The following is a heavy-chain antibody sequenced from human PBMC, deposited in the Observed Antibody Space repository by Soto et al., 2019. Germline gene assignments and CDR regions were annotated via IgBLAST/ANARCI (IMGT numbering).Heavy chain of an antibody. D-gene: IGHD3-3*01. J-gene: IGHJ4*02. CDR2: ISYPAPP. V-gene: IGHV4-31*03. CDR1: VGSIISGGYY. Sequence: SETLSLTCTFSVGSIISGGYYWSWIRQHPGKGLEWIAYISYPAPPYYTPSLKSRVTISVDTSKNHFSLKLSSVTAADTAVYYCARVPAITIFGVVIIQGGFDYWGQGTLVTVSS. CDR3: ARVPAITIFGVVIIQGGFDY.